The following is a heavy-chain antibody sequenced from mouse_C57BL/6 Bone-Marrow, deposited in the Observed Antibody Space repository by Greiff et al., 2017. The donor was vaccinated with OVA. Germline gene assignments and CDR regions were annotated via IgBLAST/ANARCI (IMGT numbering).Heavy chain of an antibody. CDR3: ARPLRPGYYYAMDY. Sequence: EVKLMESGGGLVQPGGSLKLSCAASGFTFSDYYMYWVRQTPEKRLEWVAYISNGGGSTYYPDTVKGRFTISRDNAKNTLYLQMSRLKSEDTAMYYCARPLRPGYYYAMDYWGQGTSVTVSS. CDR2: ISNGGGST. D-gene: IGHD2-12*01. CDR1: GFTFSDYY. V-gene: IGHV5-12*01. J-gene: IGHJ4*01.